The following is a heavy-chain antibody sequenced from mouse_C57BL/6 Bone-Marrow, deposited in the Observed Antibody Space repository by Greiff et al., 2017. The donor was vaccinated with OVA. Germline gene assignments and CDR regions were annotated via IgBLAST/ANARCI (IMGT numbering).Heavy chain of an antibody. CDR2: IDSSDSYT. J-gene: IGHJ2*01. V-gene: IGHV1-69*01. CDR1: GFTFTSYW. CDR3: ARGDWDDYFDY. D-gene: IGHD4-1*01. Sequence: QVQLQQPGAELVMPGASVKLSCTASGFTFTSYWLHWVKQRPGQGLEWIGEIDSSDSYTYYNQKFKGKSTLTVDKSTSTAYMQISSLTSEDSAVYDCARGDWDDYFDYWGQGTTLTVSS.